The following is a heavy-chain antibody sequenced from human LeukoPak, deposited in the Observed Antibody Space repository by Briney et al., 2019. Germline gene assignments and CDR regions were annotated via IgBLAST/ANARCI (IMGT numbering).Heavy chain of an antibody. J-gene: IGHJ4*02. V-gene: IGHV4-38-2*01. D-gene: IGHD3-10*01. Sequence: PSETLSLTCAVSGYSISSGCYWGWIRQPPGKGLEWIGSIYHSGSTYYNPSLKSRVTISVDASKNQFCLKLSSVTAADTAVYYCASLYGSGSYYNVPPYFDYWGQGTLVTVSS. CDR1: GYSISSGCY. CDR3: ASLYGSGSYYNVPPYFDY. CDR2: IYHSGST.